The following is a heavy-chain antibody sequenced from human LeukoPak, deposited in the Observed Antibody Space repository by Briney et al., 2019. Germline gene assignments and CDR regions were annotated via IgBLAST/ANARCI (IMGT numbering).Heavy chain of an antibody. CDR3: ARGTRRGWFDP. V-gene: IGHV4-34*01. J-gene: IGHJ5*02. Sequence: PSETLSLTCAVYGGSFSGYYWSWIRQPPGKGLEWIGEINHSGSTNYNPSLKSRVTISVDTSKNQFSLKLSSVTAADRAVYYCARGTRRGWFDPWGQGTLVTVSS. CDR2: INHSGST. CDR1: GGSFSGYY.